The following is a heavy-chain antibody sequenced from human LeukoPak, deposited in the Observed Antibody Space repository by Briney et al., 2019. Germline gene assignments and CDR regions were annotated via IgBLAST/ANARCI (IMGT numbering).Heavy chain of an antibody. Sequence: QPGGSLRLSCAASGFTFSSHAMSWVRQAPGKGLEWVSAISGSGGSTYYADSVKGRFTISRDNSKNTLYLQMNSLRAEDTAVYYCAKVFTVYRLSASDYRGQGTLVTVSS. CDR3: AKVFTVYRLSASDY. CDR2: ISGSGGST. V-gene: IGHV3-23*01. CDR1: GFTFSSHA. J-gene: IGHJ4*02. D-gene: IGHD3-3*01.